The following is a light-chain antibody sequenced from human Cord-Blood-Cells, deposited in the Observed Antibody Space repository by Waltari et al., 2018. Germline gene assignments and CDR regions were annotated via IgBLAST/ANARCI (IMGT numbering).Light chain of an antibody. CDR1: QDISNY. CDR3: QQYDNLPPVYT. V-gene: IGKV1-33*01. CDR2: DAS. Sequence: DIQMTQSPSSLSASVGDRVTITCQASQDISNYLNWYQQKPGKAPKLLIYDASNLEKGVPSRFSGSGSGTDFTFTISSLQPEDIATYYCQQYDNLPPVYTFGQGTKLEIK. J-gene: IGKJ2*01.